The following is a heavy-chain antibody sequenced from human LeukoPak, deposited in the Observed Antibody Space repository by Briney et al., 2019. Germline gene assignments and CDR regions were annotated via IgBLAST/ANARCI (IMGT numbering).Heavy chain of an antibody. Sequence: GGSLRLSCAASGFTFSHFWMSWVRQAPGKGLEWVAYIKKTGSETYYVDSVKGRFTITRDNSRNSLFLQMYSLRAEDTAVYFCAREDGYCSGGNCYSYFDSWGQGTLVTVSS. CDR1: GFTFSHFW. CDR2: IKKTGSET. V-gene: IGHV3-7*01. J-gene: IGHJ4*02. D-gene: IGHD2-15*01. CDR3: AREDGYCSGGNCYSYFDS.